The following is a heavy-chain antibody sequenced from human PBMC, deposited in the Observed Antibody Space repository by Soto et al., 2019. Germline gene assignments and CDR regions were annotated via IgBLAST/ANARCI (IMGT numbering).Heavy chain of an antibody. J-gene: IGHJ5*02. Sequence: GGSLRLSCAASGFTFSSYSMNWVRQAPGKGLEWVSSISSSSSYIYYADSVKGRFTISRDNAKNSLYLQMNSLRAEDTAVYYCAREGRGYCSGGSCYEVSWFDPWGQGTLVTVSS. V-gene: IGHV3-21*01. D-gene: IGHD2-15*01. CDR3: AREGRGYCSGGSCYEVSWFDP. CDR1: GFTFSSYS. CDR2: ISSSSSYI.